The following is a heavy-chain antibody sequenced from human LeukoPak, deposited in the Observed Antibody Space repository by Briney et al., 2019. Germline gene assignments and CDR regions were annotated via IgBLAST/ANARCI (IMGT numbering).Heavy chain of an antibody. J-gene: IGHJ4*02. Sequence: GGSLRLSCAASGFTFSSYAMSWVRQAPGKGLEWVANIKQDGSEKYYVDSVKGRFTISRDNAKNSLYLQMNSLRAEDTAVYYCARDTSSYSSSWYYFDYWGQGTLVTVSS. CDR1: GFTFSSYA. D-gene: IGHD6-13*01. CDR3: ARDTSSYSSSWYYFDY. CDR2: IKQDGSEK. V-gene: IGHV3-7*01.